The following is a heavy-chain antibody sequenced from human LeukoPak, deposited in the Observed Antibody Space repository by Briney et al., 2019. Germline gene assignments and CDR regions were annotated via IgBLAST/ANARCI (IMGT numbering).Heavy chain of an antibody. CDR2: ISAYNGNT. Sequence: GASVKVSCKASGYTFTSYGISWVRQAPGQGLEWMGWISAYNGNTNYAQKLQGRVTMTTDTSTSTAYMELRSLRSDDTAVYYCARYGRVTMVRGEFYYYYMDVWGKGTTVTVSS. J-gene: IGHJ6*03. CDR3: ARYGRVTMVRGEFYYYYMDV. V-gene: IGHV1-18*01. D-gene: IGHD3-10*01. CDR1: GYTFTSYG.